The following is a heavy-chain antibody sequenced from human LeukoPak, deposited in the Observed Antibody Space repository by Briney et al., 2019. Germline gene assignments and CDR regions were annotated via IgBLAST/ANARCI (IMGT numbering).Heavy chain of an antibody. CDR1: GYTFTSYA. J-gene: IGHJ6*02. Sequence: ASVKVSCKASGYTFTSYAMHWVRQAPGQRLEWMGWINAGNGNTKYSQKFQGRVTTTRDTSASTAYMELSSLRSEDTAVYYCARSSRQSYYYGMDVWGQGTTVTVSS. V-gene: IGHV1-3*01. CDR2: INAGNGNT. CDR3: ARSSRQSYYYGMDV.